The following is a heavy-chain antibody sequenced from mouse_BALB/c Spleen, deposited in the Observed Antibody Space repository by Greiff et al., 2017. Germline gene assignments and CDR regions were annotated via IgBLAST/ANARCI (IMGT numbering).Heavy chain of an antibody. CDR2: ISSGGSYT. J-gene: IGHJ4*01. CDR3: ARLGQVFYAMDY. CDR1: GFTFSSYG. V-gene: IGHV5-6*01. Sequence: EVKLMESGGDLVKPGGSLQLSCAASGFTFSSYGMSWVRQTPDKRLEWVATISSGGSYTYYPDSVKGRFTISRDNAKNTLYLQMSSLKSEDTAMYYCARLGQVFYAMDYWGQGASVTVSS.